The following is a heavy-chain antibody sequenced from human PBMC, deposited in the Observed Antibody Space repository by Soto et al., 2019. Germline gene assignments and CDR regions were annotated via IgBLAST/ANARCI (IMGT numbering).Heavy chain of an antibody. V-gene: IGHV3-33*01. J-gene: IGHJ6*02. CDR2: VWYDGSNG. CDR3: ARDPRTARASAMDV. CDR1: GFIFSNFG. Sequence: GGSLRLSCTASGFIFSNFGMHWVRQAPGKGLEWVAGVWYDGSNGVSAESVKGRFTISRDNSKNTLYLQMTSLRAEDTAVYYCARDPRTARASAMDVRGQGTTVTVSS. D-gene: IGHD6-6*01.